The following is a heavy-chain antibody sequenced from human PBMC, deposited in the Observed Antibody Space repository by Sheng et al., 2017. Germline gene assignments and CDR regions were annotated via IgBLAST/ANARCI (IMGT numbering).Heavy chain of an antibody. CDR3: ARDGYNWLDP. Sequence: QVQLVQSGAEVKKPGSSVKVSCKASGGTLSSYGISWVRQAPGQGLEWIGDITPIFGSPNYAQNFQDRLTITADESTSTAYMELSSLRSEDTAVYYCARDGYNWLDPWGQGTLVTVSS. CDR2: ITPIFGSP. V-gene: IGHV1-69*01. J-gene: IGHJ5*02. CDR1: GGTLSSYG.